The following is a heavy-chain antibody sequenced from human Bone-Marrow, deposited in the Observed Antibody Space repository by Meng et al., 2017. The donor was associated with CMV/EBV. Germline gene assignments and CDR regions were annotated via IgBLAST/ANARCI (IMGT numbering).Heavy chain of an antibody. CDR3: ARERLGRDYFDY. V-gene: IGHV3-30*02. CDR2: IGFGGGVEK. D-gene: IGHD5/OR15-5a*01. CDR1: GFTFSAFA. Sequence: GGSLRLSCAASGFTFSAFAMHWVRQAPGKGLEWVAYIGFGGGVEKYYLDSVKGRFTVSRDNSKNTLYLQMNSLRAEDTAVYYCARERLGRDYFDYWGQGTLVTVSS. J-gene: IGHJ4*02.